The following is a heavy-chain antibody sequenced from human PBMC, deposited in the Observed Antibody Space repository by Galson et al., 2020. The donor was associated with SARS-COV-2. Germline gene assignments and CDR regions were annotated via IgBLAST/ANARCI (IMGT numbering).Heavy chain of an antibody. CDR2: ISYDGSNT. Sequence: GESLKISCAASGFTFSNYAMHWVRQAPGKGLEWVAVISYDGSNTYYAVSVKGRFTISRDNSKNTLYLQMNSLRAEDTAVYYCARVLYEDIVVEVAENGMDVWGQGTTVTVSS. J-gene: IGHJ6*02. D-gene: IGHD2-15*01. CDR1: GFTFSNYA. CDR3: ARVLYEDIVVEVAENGMDV. V-gene: IGHV3-30-3*01.